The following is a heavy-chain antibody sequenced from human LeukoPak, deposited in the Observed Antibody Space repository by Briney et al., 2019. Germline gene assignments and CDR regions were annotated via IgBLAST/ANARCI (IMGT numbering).Heavy chain of an antibody. J-gene: IGHJ4*02. CDR1: GYTFTGYY. CDR3: ARDARLIAVAKYYFDY. CDR2: INPNSGGT. V-gene: IGHV1-2*02. D-gene: IGHD6-19*01. Sequence: ASVKVSCKASGYTFTGYYMHWVRQAPGQGLEWMGWINPNSGGTNYAQKFQGRVTMTRDTSISTAYMELSRLRSDDTAVYYCARDARLIAVAKYYFDYWGQGTLVTVSS.